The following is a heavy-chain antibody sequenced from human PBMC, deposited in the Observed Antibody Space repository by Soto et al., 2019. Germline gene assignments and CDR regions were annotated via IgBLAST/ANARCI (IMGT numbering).Heavy chain of an antibody. CDR2: IKSNRDGGTI. CDR1: GFIFGNAW. Sequence: EVHLVESGGGLVKPGGSLRLSCAASGFIFGNAWLMWVRQAPGKGLEWVGRIKSNRDGGTIDYAAPVKGRFTISRDDSENTLFLQMNSLKIEDTAVYYCAEYYYGSGRYWGQGKMVTVSS. V-gene: IGHV3-15*07. CDR3: AEYYYGSGRY. D-gene: IGHD3-10*01. J-gene: IGHJ4*02.